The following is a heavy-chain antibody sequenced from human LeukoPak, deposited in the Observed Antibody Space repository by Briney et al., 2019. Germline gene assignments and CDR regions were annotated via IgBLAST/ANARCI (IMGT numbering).Heavy chain of an antibody. J-gene: IGHJ6*02. CDR3: ARQFGYYYGMDV. D-gene: IGHD3-16*01. CDR2: IYYSGST. V-gene: IGHV4-59*08. CDR1: GGSISSYY. Sequence: SETLSLTCTVSGGSISSYYWSWIRQPPGKGLEWIGYIYYSGSTNYNPSLKSRVTMSVDTSKNQFSLKLSSVTAADTAVYYCARQFGYYYGMDVWGQGTTVTVSS.